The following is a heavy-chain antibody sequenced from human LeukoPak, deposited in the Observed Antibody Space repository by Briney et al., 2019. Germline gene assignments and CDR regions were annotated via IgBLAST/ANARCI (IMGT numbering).Heavy chain of an antibody. Sequence: GASVKLSCKASGGTFSSYAISWVRQAPGQGLGWVGGIIPIFGTANYAQKFQGRVTITADESTSTAYMELSSLRSEDTAVYYCARDPLWFGELLNAFDIWGQGTMVTVSS. V-gene: IGHV1-69*13. CDR1: GGTFSSYA. CDR2: IIPIFGTA. J-gene: IGHJ3*02. D-gene: IGHD3-10*01. CDR3: ARDPLWFGELLNAFDI.